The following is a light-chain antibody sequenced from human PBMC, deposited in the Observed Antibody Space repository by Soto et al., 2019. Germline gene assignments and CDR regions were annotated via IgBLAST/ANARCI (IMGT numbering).Light chain of an antibody. V-gene: IGKV3-20*01. CDR1: QSVSSSY. J-gene: IGKJ4*01. CDR2: GTF. CDR3: QQYGSSPLT. Sequence: EIVLTQSPGTLSLSPGERATLSCRASQSVSSSYLAWYQQKPGQAPRLLIYGTFSRATGTPDRFSGSGSGTDFTLTISRLEPEDFAVYYCQQYGSSPLTFGGGTKVDI.